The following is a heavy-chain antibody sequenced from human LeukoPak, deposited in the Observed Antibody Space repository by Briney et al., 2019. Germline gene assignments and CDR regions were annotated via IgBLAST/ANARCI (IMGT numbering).Heavy chain of an antibody. D-gene: IGHD2-2*01. V-gene: IGHV3-30*03. CDR1: GFTFSSYG. CDR2: ISNDGSNK. Sequence: GGSLRLSCVASGFTFSSYGMHWVRQAPGKGLEWVAVISNDGSNKYYADSVKGRFTISRDSAKDSLYLQMNSLRAEDTAIYYCARVSASCEDYWGQGTLVTVSS. J-gene: IGHJ4*02. CDR3: ARVSASCEDY.